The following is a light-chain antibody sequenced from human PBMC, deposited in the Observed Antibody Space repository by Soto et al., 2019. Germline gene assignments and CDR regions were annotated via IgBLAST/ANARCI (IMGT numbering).Light chain of an antibody. V-gene: IGLV2-14*01. Sequence: QSALTQPASVSGSPGQSITISCTGKSSDVGVFNYVSWYQYHPGKAPKLMVFEVSNRPSGVSHRFSGSKSGNTASLAISGLQTEDEADYYCSSNTINSNLVFGIGTKVTV. J-gene: IGLJ1*01. CDR1: SSDVGVFNY. CDR2: EVS. CDR3: SSNTINSNLV.